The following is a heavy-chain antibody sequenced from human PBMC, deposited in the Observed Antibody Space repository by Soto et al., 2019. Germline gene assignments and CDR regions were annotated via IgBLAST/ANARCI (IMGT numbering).Heavy chain of an antibody. J-gene: IGHJ4*02. V-gene: IGHV4-31*03. D-gene: IGHD6-13*01. CDR1: GGSISSGGYY. CDR2: IYYSGST. Sequence: SETLSLTCTVSGGSISSGGYYWSWIRQHPGKGLEWIGYIYYSGSTYYNPSLKSRVTISVDTSKNQFSLKLSSVTAADTAVYYCARVGRYSSSRSVPNDYWGQGTLVTVSS. CDR3: ARVGRYSSSRSVPNDY.